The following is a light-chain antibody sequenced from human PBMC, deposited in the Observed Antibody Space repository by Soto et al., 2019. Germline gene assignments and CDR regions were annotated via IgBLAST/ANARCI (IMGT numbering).Light chain of an antibody. J-gene: IGKJ4*01. V-gene: IGKV1-33*01. CDR1: QDISNY. CDR3: QQYDNVLSLT. CDR2: DAS. Sequence: DIQMTQYPSSLSASVGDRVTSSCQASQDISNYLNWYQQKPGKAPKLLIYDASNLETGVPSRFSGSGSGTDFTFTISSLQPEDIATYYCQQYDNVLSLTFGGGTKVDIK.